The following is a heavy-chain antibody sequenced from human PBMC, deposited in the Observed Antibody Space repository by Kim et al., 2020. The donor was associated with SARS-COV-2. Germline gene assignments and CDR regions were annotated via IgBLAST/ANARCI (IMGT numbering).Heavy chain of an antibody. Sequence: YYADSVKGRFTISRDNSKNTLYLQMNSLRAEDTAVYYCASGMIAGRAFDIWGQGTMVTVSS. D-gene: IGHD3-22*01. J-gene: IGHJ3*02. CDR3: ASGMIAGRAFDI. V-gene: IGHV3-33*01.